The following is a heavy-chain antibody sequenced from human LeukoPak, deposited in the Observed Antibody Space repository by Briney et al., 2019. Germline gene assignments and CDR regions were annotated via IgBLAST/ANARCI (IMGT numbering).Heavy chain of an antibody. CDR3: AREIALAAWAAFDI. D-gene: IGHD6-19*01. V-gene: IGHV3-13*01. CDR2: IGTAGDT. J-gene: IGHJ3*02. Sequence: GGSLRLSCAASGFTFSSYDMHWVRQVPGKGLEWVSGIGTAGDTYYPGSVKGRFTISRENAKNSLYLQMNSLRAGDTAIYYCAREIALAAWAAFDIWGQGTMVTVSS. CDR1: GFTFSSYD.